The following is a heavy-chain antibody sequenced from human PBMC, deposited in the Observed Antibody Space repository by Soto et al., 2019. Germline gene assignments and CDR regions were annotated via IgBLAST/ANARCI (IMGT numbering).Heavy chain of an antibody. CDR3: AKVFYVWGSYSSLVIDAFDI. D-gene: IGHD3-16*01. CDR1: GFTFSGSE. V-gene: IGHV3-73*01. J-gene: IGHJ3*02. CDR2: VRNKANTYAT. Sequence: LRLSCAASGFTFSGSEIHWVRQASGKGLEWVGRVRNKANTYATAYAASVKGRFTISRDDSKNAAFLQMNSLRAEDTAVYYCAKVFYVWGSYSSLVIDAFDIWGQGTMVTVSS.